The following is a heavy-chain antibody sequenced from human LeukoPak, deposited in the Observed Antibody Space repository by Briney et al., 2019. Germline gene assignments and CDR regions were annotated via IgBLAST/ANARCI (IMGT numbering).Heavy chain of an antibody. D-gene: IGHD6-19*01. V-gene: IGHV4-4*07. CDR2: IYTSGST. CDR1: GGSISSYY. Sequence: SETLSLTCTVSGGSISSYYWSWIRQPAGKGLERIGRIYTSGSTNYNPSLKSRVTMSVDTSKNQFSLKLSSVTAADTAVYYCARVGGWYNCYYYYMDVWGKGTTVTVSS. CDR3: ARVGGWYNCYYYYMDV. J-gene: IGHJ6*03.